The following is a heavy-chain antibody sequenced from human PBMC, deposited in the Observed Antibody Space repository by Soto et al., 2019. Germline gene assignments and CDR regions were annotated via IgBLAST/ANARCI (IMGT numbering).Heavy chain of an antibody. V-gene: IGHV1-8*01. CDR1: GYTFTSYD. CDR3: ARGVYLWAGSSSSWTDY. Sequence: QVQLVQSGAEVTKPGASVKVSCKASGYTFTSYDINWVRQSTGQGLEWMGWMNPNSGNTGYAQKLQGRVTMTRNTSISTAYMELSSLRSEDTAVYYCARGVYLWAGSSSSWTDYCGQGTLVTVSS. CDR2: MNPNSGNT. J-gene: IGHJ4*02. D-gene: IGHD6-6*01.